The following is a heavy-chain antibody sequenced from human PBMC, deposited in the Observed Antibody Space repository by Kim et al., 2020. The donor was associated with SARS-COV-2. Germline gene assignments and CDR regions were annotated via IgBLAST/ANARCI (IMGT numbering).Heavy chain of an antibody. CDR3: TTGIGVAYYYYYGMDV. V-gene: IGHV3-15*01. D-gene: IGHD2-15*01. CDR2: IKSKTDGGTT. J-gene: IGHJ6*02. Sequence: GGSLRLSCAASGFTFSNAWMSWVRQAPGKGLEWVGRIKSKTDGGTTDYAAPVKGRFTISRDDSKNTLYLQMNSLKTEDTAVYYCTTGIGVAYYYYYGMDVWGQGTTVTVSS. CDR1: GFTFSNAW.